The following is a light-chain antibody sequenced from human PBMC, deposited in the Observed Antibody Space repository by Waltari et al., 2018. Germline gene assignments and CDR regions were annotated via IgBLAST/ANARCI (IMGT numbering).Light chain of an antibody. CDR3: QVWDSGSDHWV. Sequence: SYVLTQPPSVSVPPGQAATLTCGGNNIGSKSVHWLQQKTGQAPVLVMYDGQDRPSEIPERFSGSNSGSTATLTINRVEAGDEADYYCQVWDSGSDHWVFGGGTKLTVL. CDR1: NIGSKS. V-gene: IGLV3-21*02. CDR2: DGQ. J-gene: IGLJ3*02.